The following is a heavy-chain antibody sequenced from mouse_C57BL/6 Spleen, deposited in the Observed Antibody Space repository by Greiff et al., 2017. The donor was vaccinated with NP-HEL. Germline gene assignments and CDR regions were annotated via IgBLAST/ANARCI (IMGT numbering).Heavy chain of an antibody. CDR1: GYSITSGYY. CDR3: ARGGYSNSLMDY. V-gene: IGHV3-6*01. CDR2: ISYDGSN. J-gene: IGHJ4*01. Sequence: EVQLQESGPGLVKPSQSLSLTCSVTGYSITSGYYWNWIRQFPGNKLEWMGYISYDGSNNYNPSLKNRISITRDTSKNQFFLKLNSVTTEDTATYYCARGGYSNSLMDYWGQGTSVTVSS. D-gene: IGHD2-5*01.